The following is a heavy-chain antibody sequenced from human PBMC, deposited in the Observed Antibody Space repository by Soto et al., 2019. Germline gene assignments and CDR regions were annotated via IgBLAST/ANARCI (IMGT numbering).Heavy chain of an antibody. CDR1: GWTLDNYE. CDR2: ISSSGSVT. J-gene: IGHJ4*02. D-gene: IGHD1-26*01. V-gene: IGHV3-48*03. CDR3: AKEATNINNFDY. Sequence: RGSLRLSGAASGWTLDNYEMKWVRQAKGKGLEWLSYISSSGSVTYYADSVKGRFTVSRDNAKYSLFLQMNSLRAEDTAVYYCAKEATNINNFDYWGQGTLVTAPQ.